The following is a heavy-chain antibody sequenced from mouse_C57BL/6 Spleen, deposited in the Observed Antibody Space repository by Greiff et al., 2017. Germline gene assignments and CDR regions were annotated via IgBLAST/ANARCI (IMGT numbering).Heavy chain of an antibody. J-gene: IGHJ4*01. CDR3: ARKVYYDYDVFSYAMDY. V-gene: IGHV5-17*01. CDR2: ISSGSSTI. Sequence: DVKLVASGGGLVKPGGSLKLSCAASGFTFSDYGLHWVRQAPEKGLEWVAYISSGSSTIYYADTVKGRFTNSIDNAKNTPFLQMTSLMSEDTAMYYCARKVYYDYDVFSYAMDYWGQGTSVTVSS. D-gene: IGHD2-4*01. CDR1: GFTFSDYG.